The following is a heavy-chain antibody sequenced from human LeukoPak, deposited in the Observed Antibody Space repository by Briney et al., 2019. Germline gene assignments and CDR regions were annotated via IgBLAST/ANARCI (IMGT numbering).Heavy chain of an antibody. J-gene: IGHJ4*02. V-gene: IGHV3-48*04. Sequence: GGSLRLSCAASGFTFSSYSMNWVRQAPGKGLEWVAYISGSGNSIYYADSLKGRFTISRDNAKNSLYLHMSSLRAEDTAVYYCAGDNIENGDLDYLDSWGQGTLVTVSS. D-gene: IGHD4-17*01. CDR2: ISGSGNSI. CDR1: GFTFSSYS. CDR3: AGDNIENGDLDYLDS.